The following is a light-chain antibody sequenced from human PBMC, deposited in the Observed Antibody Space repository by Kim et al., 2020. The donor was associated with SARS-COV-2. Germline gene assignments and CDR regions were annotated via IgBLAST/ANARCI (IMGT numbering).Light chain of an antibody. Sequence: LSQGERATLSCRASQSVSSYLAWYQQKPGQAPRHLIYDASNRATGIPARFSGSGSGTDFTLTISSLEPEDFAVYYCQQRSNWPPYTFGQGTKLEI. CDR2: DAS. CDR3: QQRSNWPPYT. V-gene: IGKV3-11*01. J-gene: IGKJ2*01. CDR1: QSVSSY.